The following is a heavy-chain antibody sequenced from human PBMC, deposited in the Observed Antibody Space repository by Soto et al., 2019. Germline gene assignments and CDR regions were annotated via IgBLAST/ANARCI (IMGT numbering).Heavy chain of an antibody. CDR1: GFTFSSYW. CDR3: ARHHWDHNLYGMEV. D-gene: IGHD1-1*01. CDR2: INSDGSST. V-gene: IGHV3-74*01. J-gene: IGHJ6*01. Sequence: LRLSCAASGFTFSSYWLHWVRQAPGKGLVWVSRINSDGSSTSYADSVKGRFTISRDNAKNTLYLQLNSLRADDTAVYYYARHHWDHNLYGMEVVGQGTTVKVSS.